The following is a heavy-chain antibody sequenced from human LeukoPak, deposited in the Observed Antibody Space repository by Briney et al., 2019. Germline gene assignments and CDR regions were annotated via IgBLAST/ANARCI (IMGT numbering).Heavy chain of an antibody. J-gene: IGHJ4*02. D-gene: IGHD3/OR15-3a*01. Sequence: GGSLRLTCVASGFTFGKYWMSWVRQAPGKGLEWVANIKLDGSEKNYVDSVKGRFTISRDNTKNSLYLQMNSLRAEDTAVFYCARDQYDTWSRRGNFDSWGQGTLVIVSS. CDR3: ARDQYDTWSRRGNFDS. CDR1: GFTFGKYW. CDR2: IKLDGSEK. V-gene: IGHV3-7*03.